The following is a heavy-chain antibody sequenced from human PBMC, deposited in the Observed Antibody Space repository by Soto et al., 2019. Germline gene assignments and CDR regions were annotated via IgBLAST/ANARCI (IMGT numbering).Heavy chain of an antibody. Sequence: SQTLSLTCAISGDSVSSNSPACNWIRQSPSRGLEWLGRTYYRSNLYNDYAVSVKSRITINPDTSKNQFSLQLKSVNPEETAVYYCATEKQWLVGSSRFDYWGQGTLVTVSS. CDR2: TYYRSNLYN. CDR1: GDSVSSNSPA. D-gene: IGHD6-19*01. V-gene: IGHV6-1*01. CDR3: ATEKQWLVGSSRFDY. J-gene: IGHJ4*02.